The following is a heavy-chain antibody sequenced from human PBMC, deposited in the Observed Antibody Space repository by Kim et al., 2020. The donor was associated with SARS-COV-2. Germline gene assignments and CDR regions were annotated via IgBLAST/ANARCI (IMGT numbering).Heavy chain of an antibody. Sequence: VKGRFTISRENAKNSLYLQMNSLRAGDTAVYYCARERHDAEPYYYYGMDVWGQGTTVTVSS. V-gene: IGHV3-13*01. D-gene: IGHD1-1*01. CDR3: ARERHDAEPYYYYGMDV. J-gene: IGHJ6*02.